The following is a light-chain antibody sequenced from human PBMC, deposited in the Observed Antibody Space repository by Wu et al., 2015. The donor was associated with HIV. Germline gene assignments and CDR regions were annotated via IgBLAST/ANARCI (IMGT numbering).Light chain of an antibody. J-gene: IGKJ5*01. CDR2: GAS. CDR3: QHRSSWALT. V-gene: IGKV3-11*01. CDR1: QTVGSK. Sequence: IVLTQSPATLSVSPGQRATLSCRASQTVGSKLAWYQQKSGQTPRLLIYGASTRATGIPARFSGSGSGTDFTLTISSLEPEDFAVYYCQHRSSWALTFGQGTRLETK.